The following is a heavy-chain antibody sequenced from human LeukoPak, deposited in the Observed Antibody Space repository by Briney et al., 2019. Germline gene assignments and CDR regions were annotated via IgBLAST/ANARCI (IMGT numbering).Heavy chain of an antibody. D-gene: IGHD5-12*01. CDR1: GFTFSNYV. J-gene: IGHJ4*02. V-gene: IGHV3-23*01. CDR2: ISGSGGNT. Sequence: GGSLRLSCAASGFTFSNYVMSWVRQAPGKGLEWVSDISGSGGNTHYADSVKGRFTISRENAKNSLYLQMNSLRAEDTAVYYCARELYSGYGRFDYWGQGTLVTVSS. CDR3: ARELYSGYGRFDY.